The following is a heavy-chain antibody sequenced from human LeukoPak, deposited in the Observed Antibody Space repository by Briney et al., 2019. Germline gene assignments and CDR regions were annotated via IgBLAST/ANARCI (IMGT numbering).Heavy chain of an antibody. CDR3: VSYVRGAFDF. V-gene: IGHV6-1*01. J-gene: IGHJ3*01. CDR1: GSSVSSNSAA. CDR2: TYYRSKWYN. Sequence: SQTLSLTCAISGSSVSSNSAAWNWIRQSPSRGLEWLGRTYYRSKWYNDYAVSVKSRITIDPDTSKNQFSLQLNSMTPEDTAVYYCVSYVRGAFDFWSQGTMVTVSS. D-gene: IGHD3-10*02.